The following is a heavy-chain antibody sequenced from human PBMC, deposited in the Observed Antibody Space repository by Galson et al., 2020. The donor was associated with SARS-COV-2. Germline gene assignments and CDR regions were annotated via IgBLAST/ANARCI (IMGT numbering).Heavy chain of an antibody. CDR1: GFTFSDYY. J-gene: IGHJ1*01. CDR3: ARGAYCGGECYSGRAEYFHQ. D-gene: IGHD2-21*01. V-gene: IGHV3-11*06. Sequence: GESLKISCAASGFTFSDYYMSWIRQAPGKGLEWLSYISSSSSYTDYADSVNGRFTISRDNANNSLYLQMNSLRAEDTAVYYCARGAYCGGECYSGRAEYFHQWGQGTLVTVSS. CDR2: ISSSSSYT.